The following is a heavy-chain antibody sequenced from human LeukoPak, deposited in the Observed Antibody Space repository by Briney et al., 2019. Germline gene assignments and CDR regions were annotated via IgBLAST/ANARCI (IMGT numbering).Heavy chain of an antibody. CDR1: GCTFDDYA. CDR2: ISWKSNSL. D-gene: IGHD1-26*01. Sequence: GGSLRLSCAASGCTFDDYAMHWVRQAPGKGLEWVSGISWKSNSLGYAESVKGRFTISRDNAKNSLYLQMNSLRAEDTALYYCAKGRPLAGATLSFDYWGQGTLVTVSS. J-gene: IGHJ4*02. CDR3: AKGRPLAGATLSFDY. V-gene: IGHV3-9*01.